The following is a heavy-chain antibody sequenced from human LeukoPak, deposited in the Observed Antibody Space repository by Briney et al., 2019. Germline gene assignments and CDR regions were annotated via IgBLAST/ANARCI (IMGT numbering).Heavy chain of an antibody. D-gene: IGHD3-10*01. V-gene: IGHV3-66*02. CDR3: ARELPWFGELSTGVCFDY. CDR2: IYGGGST. Sequence: PGGSLRLSCAASGFTASSNYMSWVRQAPGKGLEWVSVIYGGGSTYYADSVNGRFTISRDNSKNTLYLQMNSLRAEDTAVYYCARELPWFGELSTGVCFDYWGQGTLVTVSS. CDR1: GFTASSNY. J-gene: IGHJ4*02.